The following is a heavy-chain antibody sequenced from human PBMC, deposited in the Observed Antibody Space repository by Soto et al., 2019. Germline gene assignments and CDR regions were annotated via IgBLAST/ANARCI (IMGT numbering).Heavy chain of an antibody. Sequence: PSETLSLTCTVSGGSISSGDYYWSWIRQPPGKGLEWIGSIYHSGSTNYNPSLKSRVTISVDKSKNQFSLKLSSVTAADTAVYYCARVEGRFYYGMDVWGQGTTVTVSS. CDR3: ARVEGRFYYGMDV. V-gene: IGHV4-39*07. CDR1: GGSISSGDYY. J-gene: IGHJ6*02. CDR2: IYHSGST.